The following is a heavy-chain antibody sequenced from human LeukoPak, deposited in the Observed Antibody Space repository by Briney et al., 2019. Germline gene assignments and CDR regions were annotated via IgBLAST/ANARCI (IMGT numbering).Heavy chain of an antibody. J-gene: IGHJ4*02. Sequence: GGSLRLSCAASGFTLNRYWMSWVRQAPGKGLEWVANINEDGGERHYVDSVKGRFTISRDNAKNSLYLLMNSLRAEDTAVYYCARGGNLENWGGGTLVTVSS. V-gene: IGHV3-7*01. CDR2: INEDGGER. CDR3: ARGGNLEN. D-gene: IGHD1-14*01. CDR1: GFTLNRYW.